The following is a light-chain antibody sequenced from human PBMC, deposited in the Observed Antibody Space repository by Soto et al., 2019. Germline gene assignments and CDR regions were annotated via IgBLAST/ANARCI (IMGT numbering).Light chain of an antibody. CDR1: QSVSRN. CDR3: QQYNNWPPI. J-gene: IGKJ3*01. V-gene: IGKV3-15*01. CDR2: GAS. Sequence: EIVMTQSPGTLSVSPGERATLSCRARQSVSRNLAWYQQKPGQAPRLLIYGASTRATGIPARFSGSGSGTEFTLTISSLQSEDFAVYYCQQYNNWPPIFGPGTKVDIK.